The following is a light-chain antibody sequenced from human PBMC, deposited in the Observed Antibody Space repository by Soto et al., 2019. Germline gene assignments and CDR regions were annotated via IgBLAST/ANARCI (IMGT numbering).Light chain of an antibody. CDR3: QQSYNSPTIN. CDR1: QNIFSS. J-gene: IGKJ5*01. Sequence: DIQMTQSPSSLSASVGDRVTITCRAGQNIFSSLNWYQQKPGKAPKLLIYAASSLQSGVPSRFSGSGSGTDFTLTITSLQPEDFATYYCQQSYNSPTINCGHGTRLEIK. V-gene: IGKV1-39*01. CDR2: AAS.